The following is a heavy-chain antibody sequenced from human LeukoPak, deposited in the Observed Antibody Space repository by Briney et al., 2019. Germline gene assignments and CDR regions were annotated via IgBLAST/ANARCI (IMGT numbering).Heavy chain of an antibody. CDR1: GFTFTNYG. J-gene: IGHJ6*04. V-gene: IGHV3-23*01. D-gene: IGHD1-1*01. CDR2: GGSGGSR. CDR3: AQREHYRMDV. Sequence: GGSLRLSCAASGFTFTNYGMGWVRQAPGKGLEWVSYGGSGGSRYYADSVKGRFTISRDNSKDTLSLQMNSLTAEETAVYRGAQREHYRMDVWGKGTAVTVSS.